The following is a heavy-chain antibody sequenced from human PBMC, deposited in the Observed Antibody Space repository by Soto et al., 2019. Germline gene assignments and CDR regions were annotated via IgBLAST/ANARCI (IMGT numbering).Heavy chain of an antibody. J-gene: IGHJ4*02. CDR2: INHSGST. D-gene: IGHD6-6*01. CDR1: GGSFSDYS. V-gene: IGHV4-34*01. CDR3: ARSSIEPRVFMYPFDY. Sequence: SETLSLTCAVYGGSFSDYSWTWIRQPPGKGLEWIGEINHSGSTYYNPSLKSRVTISVDTSKNQFSLKLTSVTAADTAVYYCARSSIEPRVFMYPFDYWGLGTLVTVSS.